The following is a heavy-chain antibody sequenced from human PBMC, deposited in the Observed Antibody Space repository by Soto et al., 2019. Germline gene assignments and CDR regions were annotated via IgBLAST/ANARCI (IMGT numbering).Heavy chain of an antibody. Sequence: SETLSLTCAVSGYSISSGYYWGWIRQPPGKGLEWIGSSYHSGSPYYNPSLKSRVTISVDTSKNQFSLKVRSVTAADTAVYYCPRDKIFGVANYHYGMDVWGQGTTVTVSS. J-gene: IGHJ6*02. CDR1: GYSISSGYY. V-gene: IGHV4-38-2*01. CDR2: SYHSGSP. CDR3: PRDKIFGVANYHYGMDV. D-gene: IGHD3-3*01.